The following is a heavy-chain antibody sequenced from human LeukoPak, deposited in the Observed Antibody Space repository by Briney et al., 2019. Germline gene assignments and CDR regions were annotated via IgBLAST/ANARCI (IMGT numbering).Heavy chain of an antibody. D-gene: IGHD3-3*01. V-gene: IGHV3-15*01. Sequence: GGSLRLSCAASGFTFSNAWMSWVRQAPGKGLEWVGRIKSKTDGGTTYYAAPVKGRFTISRDDSKNTLYVQMNSLKTEETAVYYCTTVREFWSGLFDYWGQGTLVTVSS. CDR1: GFTFSNAW. J-gene: IGHJ4*02. CDR3: TTVREFWSGLFDY. CDR2: IKSKTDGGTT.